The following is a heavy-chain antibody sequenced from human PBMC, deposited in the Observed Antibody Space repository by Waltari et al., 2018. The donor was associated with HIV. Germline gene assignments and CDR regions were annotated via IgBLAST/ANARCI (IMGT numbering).Heavy chain of an antibody. J-gene: IGHJ6*02. Sequence: QVQLVQSGAEVKKPGSSVKVSCKASGGTFSSYAISWVRQAPGQGLEWMGGIIPIFGTANYAQKFQGRVTITADESTSTAYMELSSLRSEDTAVYYCARDSVEQQQLVLPLYYYGMDVWGQGTTVTVSS. CDR1: GGTFSSYA. CDR3: ARDSVEQQQLVLPLYYYGMDV. V-gene: IGHV1-69*01. CDR2: IIPIFGTA. D-gene: IGHD6-13*01.